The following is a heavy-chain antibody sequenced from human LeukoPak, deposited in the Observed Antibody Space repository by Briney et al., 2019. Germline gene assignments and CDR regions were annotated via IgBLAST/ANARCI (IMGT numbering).Heavy chain of an antibody. CDR2: IYYSGTT. J-gene: IGHJ3*02. CDR1: GGSISSGDYY. CDR3: ASPEYYYDSSGSPGI. V-gene: IGHV4-30-4*01. D-gene: IGHD3-22*01. Sequence: SETLSLTCTVSGGSISSGDYYWSWIRQPPGKGLEWIGYIYYSGTTYYNPSLKSRVTISVDTSKNQFSLKLSSVTAADTAVYYCASPEYYYDSSGSPGIWGQGTMVTVSS.